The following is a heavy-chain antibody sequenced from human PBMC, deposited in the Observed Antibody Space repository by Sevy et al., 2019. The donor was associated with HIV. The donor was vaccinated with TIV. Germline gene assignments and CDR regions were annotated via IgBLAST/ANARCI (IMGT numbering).Heavy chain of an antibody. CDR2: ISYDGTYK. J-gene: IGHJ4*02. V-gene: IGHV3-30-3*01. CDR1: GFSFSHYA. Sequence: PGGSLRLSCAVSGFSFSHYAFHWVRQAPGKGLEWVSLISYDGTYKYYADSVKGRFTISRDNSKNTLYLQMNSLRGNDTAVYYCARVAVSYCTNDCYHRFDYWGPGALVTVSS. D-gene: IGHD2-8*01. CDR3: ARVAVSYCTNDCYHRFDY.